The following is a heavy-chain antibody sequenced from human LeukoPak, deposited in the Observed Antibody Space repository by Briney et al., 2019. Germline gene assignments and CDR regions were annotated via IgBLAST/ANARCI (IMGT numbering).Heavy chain of an antibody. CDR3: AKDLKTIDAFDI. J-gene: IGHJ3*02. CDR1: GFSFSDYA. Sequence: GGSLRLSCAASGFSFSDYAISWVRQAPGQGLEWVSAISGGNDGSTYYADSVKGRFTISRDNSKNTLWLQMNSLRAEDTAVYYCAKDLKTIDAFDIWGQGTMATVSS. V-gene: IGHV3-23*01. D-gene: IGHD1-7*01. CDR2: ISGGNDGST.